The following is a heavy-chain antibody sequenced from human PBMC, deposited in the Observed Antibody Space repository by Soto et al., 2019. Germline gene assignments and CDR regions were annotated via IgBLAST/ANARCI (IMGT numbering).Heavy chain of an antibody. D-gene: IGHD3-16*02. CDR3: ARGPGILITFGGVIVNRLSFAP. V-gene: IGHV4-34*01. Sequence: QVQLQQWGAGLLKPSETLSLTCAVYGGSFSGYYWSWIRQPPGKGLEWIGEINHSGSTNYNPSLTSRVTISVGTSKNQFSLKLGSVTVAGTAVYYCARGPGILITFGGVIVNRLSFAPWGQGTLVTVSS. CDR2: INHSGST. CDR1: GGSFSGYY. J-gene: IGHJ5*02.